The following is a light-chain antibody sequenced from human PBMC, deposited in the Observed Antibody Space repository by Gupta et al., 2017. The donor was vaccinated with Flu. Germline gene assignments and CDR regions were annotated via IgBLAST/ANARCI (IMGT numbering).Light chain of an antibody. V-gene: IGLV5-45*03. CDR3: MIWHSSAVV. CDR1: GGINVGTYR. Sequence: QAVLTQPSSLSASPGASASLPCTLRGGINVGTYRIYWYQQKPGSPPQFLLRYTSDSDMEQGSGVPSRFSGSKDASANAGILLISGLQSEDEADYYCMIWHSSAVVFGGGTKLTVL. CDR2: YTSDSDM. J-gene: IGLJ2*01.